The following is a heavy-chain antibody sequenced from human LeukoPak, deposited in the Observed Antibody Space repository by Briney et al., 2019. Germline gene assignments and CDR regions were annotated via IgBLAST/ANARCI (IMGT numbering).Heavy chain of an antibody. CDR2: IHYSGST. Sequence: PSETLSLTCSVSGGSITSHFWSWIRQPPGKGLEWIGYIHYSGSTNYNPSLKSRVTISPDTSKNQLSLKLNSVTAADTAVYYCARLVWLGESPGSWFDSWGQGTLVTVSS. CDR3: ARLVWLGESPGSWFDS. D-gene: IGHD3-10*01. CDR1: GGSITSHF. J-gene: IGHJ5*01. V-gene: IGHV4-59*11.